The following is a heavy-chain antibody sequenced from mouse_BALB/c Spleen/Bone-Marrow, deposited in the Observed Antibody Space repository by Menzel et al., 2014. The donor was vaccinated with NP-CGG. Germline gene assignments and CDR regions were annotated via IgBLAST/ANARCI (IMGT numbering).Heavy chain of an antibody. V-gene: IGHV5-4*02. Sequence: EVQGVESGGRLVKPGGSLKLSCAASGFSFSDHYMYWVRQTPEKRLEWVATISGGGGHTYYSDSVKGRFTISRDNAKNNLYLQMSSLKSEDTAMYHCARDGDYRYAWFSYWGQGTPVTVSA. CDR1: GFSFSDHY. CDR2: ISGGGGHT. D-gene: IGHD2-14*01. CDR3: ARDGDYRYAWFSY. J-gene: IGHJ3*01.